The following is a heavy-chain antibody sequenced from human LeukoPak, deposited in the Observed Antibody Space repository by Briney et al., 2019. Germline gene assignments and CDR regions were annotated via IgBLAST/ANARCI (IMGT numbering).Heavy chain of an antibody. J-gene: IGHJ6*02. CDR3: ARGFGKAAADVFGGYNMDV. CDR1: LFTVNSNY. D-gene: IGHD6-13*01. V-gene: IGHV3-66*02. CDR2: IYTGGIR. Sequence: GVSLRLSCAASLFTVNSNYMSWVRQAPPKGLEWVSLIYTGGIRYYADSVTRRFTISRDNSRNTLYLQMNSLRPEDTAIYYCARGFGKAAADVFGGYNMDVWGQGTTVTVSS.